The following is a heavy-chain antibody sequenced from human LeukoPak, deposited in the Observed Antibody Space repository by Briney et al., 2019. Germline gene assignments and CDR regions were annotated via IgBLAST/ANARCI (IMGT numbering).Heavy chain of an antibody. CDR2: ISISSNYI. Sequence: GGSLRLSCAASGFTFSRYSMNWVRQAPGKGLEWVSSISISSNYIYYTDSVKGRCTISRDNGKNSLYLQMNSLRAEDTAVYYCARETPDSSSWTAFDFWGQGTLVTVSS. J-gene: IGHJ4*02. CDR3: ARETPDSSSWTAFDF. V-gene: IGHV3-21*01. CDR1: GFTFSRYS. D-gene: IGHD6-13*01.